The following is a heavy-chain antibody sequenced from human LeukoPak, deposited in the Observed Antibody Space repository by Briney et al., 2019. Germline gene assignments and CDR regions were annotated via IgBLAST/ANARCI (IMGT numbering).Heavy chain of an antibody. CDR1: GFTFSTYP. CDR2: ISDSGSRT. Sequence: GGSLRLSCAASGFTFSTYPMIWTRQAPGKGLEWVSGISDSGSRTYYADNVKGRFTVSRDNSKNTVFLQMNSLRADDTAVYYCAKVLALTEHYWYGMDVWGQGATVTVSS. CDR3: AKVLALTEHYWYGMDV. J-gene: IGHJ6*02. V-gene: IGHV3-23*01.